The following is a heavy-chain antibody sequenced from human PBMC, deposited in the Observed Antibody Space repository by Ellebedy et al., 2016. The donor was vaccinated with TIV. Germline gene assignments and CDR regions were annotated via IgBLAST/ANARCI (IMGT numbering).Heavy chain of an antibody. J-gene: IGHJ4*02. Sequence: SETLSLTXTVSGGSISNYFWTWIRQPAGKGLEWIGRVYTSGSTNYNPSLKSRVTMSVDTSKNQFSLKLSSVTAADTAVYYCARVSFFGYTFDYWGQGTLLTVSS. D-gene: IGHD5-18*01. V-gene: IGHV4-4*07. CDR3: ARVSFFGYTFDY. CDR1: GGSISNYF. CDR2: VYTSGST.